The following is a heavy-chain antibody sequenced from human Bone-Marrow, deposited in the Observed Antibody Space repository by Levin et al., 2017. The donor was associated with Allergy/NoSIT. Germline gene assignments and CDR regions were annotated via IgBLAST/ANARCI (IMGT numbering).Heavy chain of an antibody. Sequence: TSPTLSLTCAVYGGSFSGYYWSWLRQPPGKGLEWIGEINHSGSTNYNPSLKSRVTISVDTSKNQFSLKLSSVTAADTAVYYCARGGFSGYEDYWGQGTLVTVSS. CDR3: ARGGFSGYEDY. CDR2: INHSGST. CDR1: GGSFSGYY. V-gene: IGHV4-34*01. D-gene: IGHD5-12*01. J-gene: IGHJ4*02.